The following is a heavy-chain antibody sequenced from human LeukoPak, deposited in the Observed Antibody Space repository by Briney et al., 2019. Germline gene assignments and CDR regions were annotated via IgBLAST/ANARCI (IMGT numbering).Heavy chain of an antibody. V-gene: IGHV3-7*03. CDR3: ARVRWAGGYSYGLFDY. Sequence: GGSLRLSCAASGFTFSSYWMSWVRQAPGKGLEWVANIKQDGSEKYYVDSVKGRFTISRDNAKNSLYLQMNSLRAEDTAVYYCARVRWAGGYSYGLFDYWGQGTLVTVSP. CDR2: IKQDGSEK. D-gene: IGHD5-18*01. CDR1: GFTFSSYW. J-gene: IGHJ4*02.